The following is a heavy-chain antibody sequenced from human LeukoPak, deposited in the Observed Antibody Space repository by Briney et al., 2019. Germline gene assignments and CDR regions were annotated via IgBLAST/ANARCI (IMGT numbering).Heavy chain of an antibody. D-gene: IGHD2-2*01. CDR2: IKSKSDGGST. J-gene: IGHJ4*02. CDR3: VTNLDRTRYCRMSSCLD. CDR1: GFTFSTAW. Sequence: GGSLRLSCSASGFTFSTAWMSWVRQAPGKGLEWVGRIKSKSDGGSTDYAAPVKGRFTISRDDSKNTLYMQMNSLKIEDSGVYYCVTNLDRTRYCRMSSCLDWGQGTLVTVSS. V-gene: IGHV3-15*01.